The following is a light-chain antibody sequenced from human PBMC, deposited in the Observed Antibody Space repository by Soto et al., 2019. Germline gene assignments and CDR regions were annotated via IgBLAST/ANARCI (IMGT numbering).Light chain of an antibody. J-gene: IGLJ2*01. Sequence: SYELPQPPSVSVSPGQTASLTCSGDALARQFANWYLQKTGQAPLLIIYKDNQRPSGIPERFSGSSSGTTVTLTISGVQAEDEADYHCQSADSSGTCVFVGGTKLTAL. CDR2: KDN. V-gene: IGLV3-25*02. CDR1: ALARQF. CDR3: QSADSSGTCV.